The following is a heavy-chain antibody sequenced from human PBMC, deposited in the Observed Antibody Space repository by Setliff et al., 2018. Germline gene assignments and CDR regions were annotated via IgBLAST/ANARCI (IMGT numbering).Heavy chain of an antibody. J-gene: IGHJ4*02. Sequence: SETLSLTCGVSGGSFSGYYWSCIRQSPGGGLEWIGEINYSRVVNYKPSLKSRVSISLDTSKNQFSLKLTSVTAADTAVYYCATYPRPPYDFEYWGQGILVTVSS. D-gene: IGHD3-16*01. CDR1: GGSFSGYY. CDR2: INYSRVV. CDR3: ATYPRPPYDFEY. V-gene: IGHV4-34*01.